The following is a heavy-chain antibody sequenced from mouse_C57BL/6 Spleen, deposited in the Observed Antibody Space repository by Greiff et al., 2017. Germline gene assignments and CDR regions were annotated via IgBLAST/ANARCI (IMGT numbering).Heavy chain of an antibody. Sequence: EVQGVESGGDLVKPGGSLKLSCAASGFTFSSYGMSWVRQTPDKRLEWVATISSGGSYTYYPDSVKGLFTFPRDNAKNTLYLQMSSLKSEDTAMYYCARRHGYSYYFDYWGQGTTLTVSS. CDR2: ISSGGSYT. CDR3: ARRHGYSYYFDY. CDR1: GFTFSSYG. D-gene: IGHD2-3*01. J-gene: IGHJ2*01. V-gene: IGHV5-6*01.